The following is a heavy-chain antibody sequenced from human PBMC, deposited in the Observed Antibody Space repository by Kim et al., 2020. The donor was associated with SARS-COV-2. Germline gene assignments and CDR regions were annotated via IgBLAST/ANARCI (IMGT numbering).Heavy chain of an antibody. V-gene: IGHV7-4-1*02. CDR1: GYSLSSYA. D-gene: IGHD5-18*01. J-gene: IGHJ5*02. Sequence: ASVKVSCKASGYSLSSYALNWVRQAPGQGLEWMGWINTNTGDPTYAQGFRGRFVFSLATSVNTAFLHITSLEAEDTDVYYCARVEGYRNWFDPWGQGTLV. CDR3: ARVEGYRNWFDP. CDR2: INTNTGDP.